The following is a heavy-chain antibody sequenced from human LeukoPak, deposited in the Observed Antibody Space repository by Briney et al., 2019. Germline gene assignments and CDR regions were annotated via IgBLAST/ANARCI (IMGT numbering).Heavy chain of an antibody. CDR3: ARSVAVPGTGIDF. CDR1: GGSISGYY. CDR2: IYYSGST. Sequence: SETPSLTCTVSGGSISGYYWTWIRQPPGKGLEWIGYIYYSGSTKYNPSLTSRVTISLDTSKNQFSLVLSSVTAADTAVYYCARSVAVPGTGIDFWGQGTLVTVSS. V-gene: IGHV4-59*01. D-gene: IGHD6-19*01. J-gene: IGHJ4*02.